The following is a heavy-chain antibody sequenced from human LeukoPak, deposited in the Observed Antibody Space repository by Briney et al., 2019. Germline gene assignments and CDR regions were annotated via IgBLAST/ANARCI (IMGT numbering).Heavy chain of an antibody. J-gene: IGHJ4*02. D-gene: IGHD3-22*01. V-gene: IGHV4-34*01. CDR3: ARGPPSYYYDSSGYYY. CDR2: INHSGST. Sequence: SETLSLTCAVYGGSFSGYYWSWIRQPPGKGLEWIGEINHSGSTNYNPSLKSRVTISVDTSKNQFSLKLSSVTAADTAVYYCARGPPSYYYDSSGYYYWGQGTLVTVSS. CDR1: GGSFSGYY.